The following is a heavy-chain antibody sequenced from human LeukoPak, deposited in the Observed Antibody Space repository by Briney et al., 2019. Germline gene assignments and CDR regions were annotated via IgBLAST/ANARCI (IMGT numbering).Heavy chain of an antibody. CDR1: VYTFTSYG. J-gene: IGHJ3*02. CDR2: ISAYNGNT. CDR3: ARARLYYEKAFDI. Sequence: ASVKVSCKASVYTFTSYGISWVRQAPGQGLEWMGWISAYNGNTNYAQKLQGRVTMTTDTSTSTAYMELRSLRSDDTAVYYRARARLYYEKAFDIWGQGTMVTVSS. D-gene: IGHD3-22*01. V-gene: IGHV1-18*01.